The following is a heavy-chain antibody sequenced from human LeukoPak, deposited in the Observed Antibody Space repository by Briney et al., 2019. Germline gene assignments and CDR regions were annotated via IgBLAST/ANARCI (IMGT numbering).Heavy chain of an antibody. CDR2: INPSGGST. CDR3: ARDHYDLVVVPAAHPYYYYYMDV. CDR1: GGTFSSYA. D-gene: IGHD2-2*01. Sequence: ASVKVSCKASGGTFSSYAISWVRQAPGQGLEWMGIINPSGGSTSYAQKFQGRVTMTRDTSTSTVYMELSSLRSEDTAVYYCARDHYDLVVVPAAHPYYYYYMDVWGKGTTVTVSS. V-gene: IGHV1-46*01. J-gene: IGHJ6*03.